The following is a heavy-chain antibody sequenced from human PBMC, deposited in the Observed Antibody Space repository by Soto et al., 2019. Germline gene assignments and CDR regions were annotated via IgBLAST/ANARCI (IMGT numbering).Heavy chain of an antibody. CDR2: ISSSSSYI. CDR1: GFTFSSYS. Sequence: EVQLVESGGGLVKPGGSLRLSCAASGFTFSSYSMNWVRQAPGKGLEWVSSISSSSSYIYYADSVKGRFTISRDNAKNSLYLQMNSLRAGDTAVYYCARDLGYCSGGSCFYFDYWGQGTLVTVSS. J-gene: IGHJ4*02. D-gene: IGHD2-15*01. CDR3: ARDLGYCSGGSCFYFDY. V-gene: IGHV3-21*01.